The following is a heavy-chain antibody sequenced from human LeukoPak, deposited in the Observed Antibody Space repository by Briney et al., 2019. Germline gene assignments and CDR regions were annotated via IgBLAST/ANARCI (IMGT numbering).Heavy chain of an antibody. V-gene: IGHV4-61*02. CDR1: GDSISSGSYY. J-gene: IGHJ4*02. Sequence: SETLSLTCTVSGDSISSGSYYWSWIRQPAGRGLEWIGRIYTSGSTNYNPSLKSRVTISEDMSNNQFSLKLSSVTAADTAVYYCARSDSTIFDYWGQGTLVTVSS. CDR2: IYTSGST. D-gene: IGHD5/OR15-5a*01. CDR3: ARSDSTIFDY.